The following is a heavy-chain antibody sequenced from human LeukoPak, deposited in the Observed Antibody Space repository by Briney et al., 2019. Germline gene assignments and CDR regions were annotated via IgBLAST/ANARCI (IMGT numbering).Heavy chain of an antibody. Sequence: GASVKVSCKVSGYTLTELSMHWVRQAPGKGPEWVGGFDPEDGETIYAQKFQGRVTMTEDTSTDTAYMELSSLRSEDTAVYYCASVDILTGRGAFDIWGQGTMVTVSS. CDR2: FDPEDGET. J-gene: IGHJ3*02. D-gene: IGHD3-9*01. CDR3: ASVDILTGRGAFDI. V-gene: IGHV1-24*01. CDR1: GYTLTELS.